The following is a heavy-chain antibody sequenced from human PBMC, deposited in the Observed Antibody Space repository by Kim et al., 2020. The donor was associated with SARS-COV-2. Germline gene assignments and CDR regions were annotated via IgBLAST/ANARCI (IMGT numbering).Heavy chain of an antibody. CDR3: ASSISGNRGGMDV. Sequence: SETLSLTCAVYGGSFSGYYWSWIRQPPGKGLEWIGEINHSGSTNYNPSLKSRVTISVDTSKNQFSLKLSSVTAADTAVYYCASSISGNRGGMDVWGQGTTVTVSS. CDR1: GGSFSGYY. CDR2: INHSGST. D-gene: IGHD1-1*01. V-gene: IGHV4-34*01. J-gene: IGHJ6*02.